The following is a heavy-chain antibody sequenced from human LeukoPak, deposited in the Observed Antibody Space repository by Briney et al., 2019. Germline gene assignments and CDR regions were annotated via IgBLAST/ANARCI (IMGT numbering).Heavy chain of an antibody. V-gene: IGHV1-46*01. CDR1: GYTFTSYY. CDR2: INPSGGST. D-gene: IGHD6-6*01. CDR3: ARDGDSSSSAGNWFDP. Sequence: ASVKVSCKASGYTFTSYYMHWVRPAPGQGLEWMGIINPSGGSTSYAQKFQGRVTMTRDTSTSTVYMELSSLRSEDTAVYYCARDGDSSSSAGNWFDPWGQGTLVTVSS. J-gene: IGHJ5*02.